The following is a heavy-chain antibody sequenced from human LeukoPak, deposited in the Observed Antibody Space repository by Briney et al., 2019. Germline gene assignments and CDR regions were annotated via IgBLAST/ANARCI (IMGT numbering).Heavy chain of an antibody. CDR2: INPNSGGT. V-gene: IGHV1-2*02. CDR3: ALQYSSSWYAYFDY. CDR1: GYTFTGYY. J-gene: IGHJ4*02. Sequence: ASVKVSCKASGYTFTGYYMHWVRQAPEQGLEWMGWINPNSGGTNYAQKFQGRVTMTRDTSISTAYMELSRLRSDDTAVYYCALQYSSSWYAYFDYWGQGTLVTVSS. D-gene: IGHD6-13*01.